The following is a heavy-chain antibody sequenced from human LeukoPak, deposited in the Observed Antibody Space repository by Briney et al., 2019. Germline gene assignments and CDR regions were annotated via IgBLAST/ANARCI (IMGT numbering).Heavy chain of an antibody. CDR2: ISSNGDNT. Sequence: GGSLRLSCSVSGFTFSTYVMHWVRQAPGKGLEYVSAISSNGDNTYYADSVKGRFTISRDNSKNTLYLQMSSLRADDTAVYYCVRGTGYWGKGTLATVSS. J-gene: IGHJ4*02. CDR3: VRGTGY. V-gene: IGHV3-64D*06. CDR1: GFTFSTYV.